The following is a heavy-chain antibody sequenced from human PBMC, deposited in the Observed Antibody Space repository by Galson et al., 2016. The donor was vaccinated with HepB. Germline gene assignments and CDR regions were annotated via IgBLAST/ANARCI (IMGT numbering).Heavy chain of an antibody. CDR2: ISSSDDSA. CDR1: GFSISGYA. CDR3: AKHQRITVFRFDP. Sequence: SLRLSCAASGFSISGYAMRWVRQAPGKGLEWVSGISSSDDSAYYADSVKGRFTISRDNSKNNLYLQMNSLRAEDTAVYYCAKHQRITVFRFDPWGQGTLVTVSS. V-gene: IGHV3-23*01. D-gene: IGHD3-3*01. J-gene: IGHJ5*02.